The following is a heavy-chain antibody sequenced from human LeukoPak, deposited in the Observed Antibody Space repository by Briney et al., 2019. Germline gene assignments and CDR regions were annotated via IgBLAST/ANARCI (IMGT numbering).Heavy chain of an antibody. J-gene: IGHJ4*02. CDR1: GFTFSSYT. CDR3: GNLQMPLDH. CDR2: ISPSGGTT. V-gene: IGHV3-23*01. D-gene: IGHD4-11*01. Sequence: GGSLRLSCAASGFTFSSYTMSWVRRATRKGPEWVSAISPSGGTTYYTDSVKGRFTVSRDNSKNTLYLQMNSLRAEDTAVYYCGNLQMPLDHWGQGTLVTVSS.